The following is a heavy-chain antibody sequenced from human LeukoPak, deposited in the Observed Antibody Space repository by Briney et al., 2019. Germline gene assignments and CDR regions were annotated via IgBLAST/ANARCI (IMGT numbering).Heavy chain of an antibody. CDR2: IRSKASGGAI. CDR1: GFNFGNYA. J-gene: IGHJ4*02. V-gene: IGHV3-49*04. Sequence: GGSLRLSCTASGFNFGNYAMSWVRQAPGKGLEWLGFIRSKASGGAIEYDPSVDGRFTISRDDSKSIAYLQMTSLKAEDTATYFCTREVDGMSAYWGQGTLVTVSS. D-gene: IGHD1-14*01. CDR3: TREVDGMSAY.